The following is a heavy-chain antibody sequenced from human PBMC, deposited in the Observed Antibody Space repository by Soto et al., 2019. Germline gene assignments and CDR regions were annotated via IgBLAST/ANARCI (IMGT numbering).Heavy chain of an antibody. Sequence: PGESLKISCKGSGYTFTSYWIAWVRQMPGKGLEWMGIIYPGDSDTRYSPSFQGQVSITADKSISTAYLQWSSLKASDTAMYYCARQDGSALYYFDYWGQGTLVTVSS. CDR2: IYPGDSDT. D-gene: IGHD6-19*01. J-gene: IGHJ4*02. CDR1: GYTFTSYW. V-gene: IGHV5-51*01. CDR3: ARQDGSALYYFDY.